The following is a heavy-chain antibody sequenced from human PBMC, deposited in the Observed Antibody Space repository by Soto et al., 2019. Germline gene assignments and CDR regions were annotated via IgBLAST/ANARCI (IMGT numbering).Heavy chain of an antibody. D-gene: IGHD3-22*01. CDR2: IIPIFGTA. V-gene: IGHV1-69*06. CDR3: ARANTMIGHAFDI. J-gene: IGHJ3*02. CDR1: GGTFSSYA. Sequence: SVKCSGKASGGTFSSYAISCVRHAPGQGLEWMGGIIPIFGTANYAQKFQGRVTITADKSTSTAYMELSSLRSEDTAVYYCARANTMIGHAFDIWGQGTMVTVSS.